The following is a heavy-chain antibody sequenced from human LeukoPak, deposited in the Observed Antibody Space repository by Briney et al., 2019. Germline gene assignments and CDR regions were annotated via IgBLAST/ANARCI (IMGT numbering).Heavy chain of an antibody. CDR2: ISSSSSTI. CDR3: ARVRPGYSSSWPVPPFDY. D-gene: IGHD6-13*01. Sequence: PGGSLRLSCAASGFTFSSYSMNWVRQAPGKGLEWVSYISSSSSTIYYADSVKGRFTISRDNAKNSLYLQMNSLRDEDTAVYYCARVRPGYSSSWPVPPFDYWSQGTLVTVSS. CDR1: GFTFSSYS. J-gene: IGHJ4*02. V-gene: IGHV3-48*02.